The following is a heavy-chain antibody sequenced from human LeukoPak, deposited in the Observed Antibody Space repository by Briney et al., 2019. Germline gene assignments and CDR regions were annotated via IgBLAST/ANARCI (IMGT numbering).Heavy chain of an antibody. J-gene: IGHJ6*03. V-gene: IGHV3-7*01. D-gene: IGHD1-26*01. CDR2: IKQDGSEE. CDR3: AREEGELLRYYYYYMDV. Sequence: GGSLRLSCAASGFTFSSYWMSWVRQAPGKGLEWVANIKQDGSEEYYVDSVKGRFIISRDNAKNSLYPQMNSLRAEDTAVYYCAREEGELLRYYYYYMDVWGKGTTVTVSS. CDR1: GFTFSSYW.